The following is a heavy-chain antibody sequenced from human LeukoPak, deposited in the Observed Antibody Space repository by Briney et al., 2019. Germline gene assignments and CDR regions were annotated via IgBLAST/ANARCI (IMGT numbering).Heavy chain of an antibody. CDR1: GLTFSSHW. Sequence: GGSLRLSCAASGLTFSSHWMHWVRQAPGKGLEWVSASGGDGGNTDYANSVKGRFTISRDNSKNTIYLQMNSLRADDTAVYYCAKQGRNDFVDSWGQGTLVTVSS. V-gene: IGHV3-23*01. CDR3: AKQGRNDFVDS. CDR2: SGGDGGNT. D-gene: IGHD3-3*01. J-gene: IGHJ4*02.